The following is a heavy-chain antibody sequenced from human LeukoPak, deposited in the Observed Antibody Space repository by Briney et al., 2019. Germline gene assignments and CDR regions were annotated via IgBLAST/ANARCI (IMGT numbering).Heavy chain of an antibody. CDR2: FDPEDGET. J-gene: IGHJ6*02. CDR3: ATGGRWLKAEGQLYYYGMDV. Sequence: ASVKVSCKVSGHTLSEISMQWVRQAPGKGLEWMGGFDPEDGETIYAQKFQGRVTMTEGTSTDTAYMELSSLRSEDTAVYFCATGGRWLKAEGQLYYYGMDVWGQGTTVTVSS. V-gene: IGHV1-24*01. D-gene: IGHD5-24*01. CDR1: GHTLSEIS.